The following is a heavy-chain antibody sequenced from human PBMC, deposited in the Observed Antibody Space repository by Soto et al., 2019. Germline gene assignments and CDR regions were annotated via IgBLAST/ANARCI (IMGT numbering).Heavy chain of an antibody. D-gene: IGHD2-15*01. CDR1: GFTFSSYA. CDR3: ARDIVVVVAGGWFDP. Sequence: ESGGGVVQPGRSLRLSCAASGFTFSSYAMHWVRQAPGKGLEWVAVISYDGSNKYYADSVKGRFTISRDNSKNTLYLQMNSLRAEDTAVYYCARDIVVVVAGGWFDPWGQGTLVTVSS. CDR2: ISYDGSNK. V-gene: IGHV3-30-3*01. J-gene: IGHJ5*02.